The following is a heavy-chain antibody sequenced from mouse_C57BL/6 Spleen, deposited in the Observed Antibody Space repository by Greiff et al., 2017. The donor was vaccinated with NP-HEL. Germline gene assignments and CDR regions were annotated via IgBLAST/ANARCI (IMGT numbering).Heavy chain of an antibody. D-gene: IGHD2-2*01. CDR2: INPYNGGT. Sequence: VHLQQSGPVVVKPGASVKRACKASGYTVTEYDMNWVKQSHGKSLEWIGVINPYNGGTSYNQKFKGKATLTVDKSSSTAYMELNSLTSEDSAVYYCATLWLRRFYWGQGTTLTVSS. CDR1: GYTVTEYD. CDR3: ATLWLRRFY. J-gene: IGHJ2*01. V-gene: IGHV1-19*01.